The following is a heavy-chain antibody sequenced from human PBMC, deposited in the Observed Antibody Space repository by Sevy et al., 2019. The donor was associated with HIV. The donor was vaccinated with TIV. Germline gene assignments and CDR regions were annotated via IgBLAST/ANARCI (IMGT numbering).Heavy chain of an antibody. CDR2: ISWDGGST. CDR1: GFTFDDYT. CDR3: AKGYSGYDSFFDY. V-gene: IGHV3-43*01. Sequence: GESLKISCAASGFTFDDYTMHWVRQAPGKGLEWVSLISWDGGSTYYADSVKGRFTISRDNSKNSLYLQMNSLRTEDTALYYCAKGYSGYDSFFDYWGQGTLVTVSS. J-gene: IGHJ4*02. D-gene: IGHD5-12*01.